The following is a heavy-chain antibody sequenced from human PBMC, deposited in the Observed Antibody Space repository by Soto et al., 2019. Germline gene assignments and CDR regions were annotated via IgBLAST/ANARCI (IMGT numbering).Heavy chain of an antibody. J-gene: IGHJ4*02. CDR2: IYPSDSDT. CDR1: GYNFAGYW. Sequence: GESLKLSCKGSGYNFAGYWIAWVRQMPGKGLELMGIIYPSDSDTRYRPSFQGQVTISADKSISSAYLQWSSLRASDTAMYYCARGGVSTRTFDYWGQGTPVTVSS. D-gene: IGHD3-3*01. CDR3: ARGGVSTRTFDY. V-gene: IGHV5-51*01.